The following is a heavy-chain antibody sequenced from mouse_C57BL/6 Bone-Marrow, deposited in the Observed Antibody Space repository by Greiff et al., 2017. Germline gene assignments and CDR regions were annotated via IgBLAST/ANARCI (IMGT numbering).Heavy chain of an antibody. CDR1: GFTFSSYA. D-gene: IGHD1-1*01. CDR2: ISDGGSYT. Sequence: EVQGVESGGGLVEPGGSLKLSCAASGFTFSSYAMSWVRQTPEKRLEWVATISDGGSYTYYPDNVKGRFTISRDNAKNNLYLQMSHLKSEDTAMYYCARVDYYGRDYWGQGTTLTVSS. V-gene: IGHV5-4*01. J-gene: IGHJ2*01. CDR3: ARVDYYGRDY.